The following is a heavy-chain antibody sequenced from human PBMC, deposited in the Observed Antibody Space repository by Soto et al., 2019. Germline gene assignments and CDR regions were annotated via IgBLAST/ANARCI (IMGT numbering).Heavy chain of an antibody. V-gene: IGHV3-33*01. D-gene: IGHD4-17*01. J-gene: IGHJ6*03. Sequence: QMQLVESGGGVVQPGTSLRLSCAASGFTFSNYAMHWVRQAPGMGLEWVTIIWYDGSDKNYGDSVKGRFTISRDNSKNTLYLQMNSLRVEDTAVYYCARDSGGDYHNYYMDVWGKGTTVTVSS. CDR3: ARDSGGDYHNYYMDV. CDR1: GFTFSNYA. CDR2: IWYDGSDK.